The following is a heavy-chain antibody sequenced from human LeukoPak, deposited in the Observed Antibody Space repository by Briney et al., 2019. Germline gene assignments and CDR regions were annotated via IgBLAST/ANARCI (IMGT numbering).Heavy chain of an antibody. J-gene: IGHJ4*02. D-gene: IGHD6-13*01. CDR2: ISSSRSYI. CDR1: GFTFGNYG. Sequence: GGSLRLSCAASGFTFGNYGMSWVRQAQGKGLEWVSFISSSRSYIYYADSVKGRFTISRDNAKNSLYLQMNSLRAEDTAVYYCARFIAAPYYFDYWGRGTLVTVSS. CDR3: ARFIAAPYYFDY. V-gene: IGHV3-21*01.